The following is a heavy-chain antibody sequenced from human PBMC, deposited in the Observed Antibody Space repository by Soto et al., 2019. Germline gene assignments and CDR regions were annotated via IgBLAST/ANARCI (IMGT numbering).Heavy chain of an antibody. D-gene: IGHD5-12*01. CDR1: GFTFGGYS. CDR2: ISSSSGTI. CDR3: ARDLVDIEATLRNNHYYYGMDV. Sequence: HPGGSLRLSCVASGFTFGGYSINWVRQAPGKGLEWVSYISSSSGTIFYADSVKGRFTISRDNAKNSVYLQMNSLRDEDTAVYYCARDLVDIEATLRNNHYYYGMDVWGQGTTVTVSS. V-gene: IGHV3-48*02. J-gene: IGHJ6*02.